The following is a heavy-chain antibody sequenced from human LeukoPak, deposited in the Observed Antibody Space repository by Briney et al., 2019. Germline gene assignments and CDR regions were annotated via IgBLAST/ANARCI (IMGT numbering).Heavy chain of an antibody. CDR2: ISGSGGST. D-gene: IGHD3-22*01. V-gene: IGHV3-23*01. CDR3: AKDMHDSSGYYYVAAFDI. Sequence: GGTLRLSCAASGFTFSSYGMSWVRQAPGKGLEWVSAISGSGGSTYYADSVKGRFTISRDNSKNTLYLQMNSLRAEDTAVYYCAKDMHDSSGYYYVAAFDIWGQGTMVTVSS. J-gene: IGHJ3*02. CDR1: GFTFSSYG.